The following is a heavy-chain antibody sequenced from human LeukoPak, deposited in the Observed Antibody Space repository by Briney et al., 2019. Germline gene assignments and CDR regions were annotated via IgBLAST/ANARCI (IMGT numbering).Heavy chain of an antibody. Sequence: KPSETLSLTCTVSGGSISSYYWSWIRQPPGKGLEWIGYIYYSGSTNYNPSLKSRVTISVDTSKNQFSLKLSSVTAADTTVYYCAREMSSSWYGYWGQGTLVTVSS. D-gene: IGHD6-13*01. CDR3: AREMSSSWYGY. J-gene: IGHJ4*02. CDR2: IYYSGST. CDR1: GGSISSYY. V-gene: IGHV4-59*01.